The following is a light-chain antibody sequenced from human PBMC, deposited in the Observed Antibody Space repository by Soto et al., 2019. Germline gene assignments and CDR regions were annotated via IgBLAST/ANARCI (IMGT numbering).Light chain of an antibody. V-gene: IGKV1-33*01. CDR3: QQYDNVFT. CDR2: AAS. Sequence: GDRVTITCRASQTIGIFLNWYQQKPGKAPMLLIYAASSLQTGVPSRFSGSGYGTDFTFTISSLQPEDIATYYCQQYDNVFTFGQG. CDR1: QTIGIF. J-gene: IGKJ5*01.